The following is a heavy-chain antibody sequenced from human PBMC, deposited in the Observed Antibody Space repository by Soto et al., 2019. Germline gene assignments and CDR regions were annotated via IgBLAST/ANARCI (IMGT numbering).Heavy chain of an antibody. CDR2: INAGNGNT. D-gene: IGHD3-10*01. J-gene: IGHJ4*02. V-gene: IGHV1-3*01. CDR3: ARGSITMVRGPRPPFYY. Sequence: QVQLVQSGAEVKKPGASVKVSCKASGYTFTSYAMHWVRQAPGQRLEWMGWINAGNGNTKYSQKFQGRVTITRDTSASTAYMELSSLRSEDTAVYYCARGSITMVRGPRPPFYYWGQGALVTVSS. CDR1: GYTFTSYA.